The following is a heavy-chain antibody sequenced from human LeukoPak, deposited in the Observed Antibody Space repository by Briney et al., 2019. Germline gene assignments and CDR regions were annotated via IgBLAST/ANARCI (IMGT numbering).Heavy chain of an antibody. CDR1: GGSSSSYY. J-gene: IGHJ4*02. D-gene: IGHD3-10*01. V-gene: IGHV4-59*01. Sequence: SETLSLTCTVSGGSSSSYYWSWIRHPPRKGLEWIGYIYYSGSTNYNPSLKSRVSILVDTSQNQFSLRLSSVTAADTAVYYCARSGGDRVEMPTIIDYWGQGTLVTVSS. CDR2: IYYSGST. CDR3: ARSGGDRVEMPTIIDY.